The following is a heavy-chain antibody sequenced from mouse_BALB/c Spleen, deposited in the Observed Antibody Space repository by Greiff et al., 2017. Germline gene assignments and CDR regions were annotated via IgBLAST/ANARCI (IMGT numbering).Heavy chain of an antibody. V-gene: IGHV1-4*02. CDR1: GYTFTSYT. CDR3: ASQIYYDDEGYAMDY. J-gene: IGHJ4*01. Sequence: VQLQQSAAELARPGASVKMSCKASGYTFTSYTMHWVKQRPGQGLEWIGYINPSSGYTEYNQKFKDKTTLTADKSSSTAYMQLSSLTSEDSAVYYGASQIYYDDEGYAMDYWGQGTSVTVSA. CDR2: INPSSGYT. D-gene: IGHD2-4*01.